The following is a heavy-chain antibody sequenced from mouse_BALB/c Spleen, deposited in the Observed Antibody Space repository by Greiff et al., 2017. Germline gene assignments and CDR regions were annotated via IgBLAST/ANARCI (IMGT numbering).Heavy chain of an antibody. CDR1: GFTFSDYY. CDR3: ARAGGLLIGMDY. D-gene: IGHD1-1*01. Sequence: EVMLVESGGGLVKPGGSLKLSCAASGFTFSDYYMYWVRQTPEKRLEWVATISDGGSYTYYPDSVKGRFTISRDNAKNNLYLQMSSLKSEDTAMYYCARAGGLLIGMDYWGQGTSVTVSS. CDR2: ISDGGSYT. J-gene: IGHJ4*01. V-gene: IGHV5-4*02.